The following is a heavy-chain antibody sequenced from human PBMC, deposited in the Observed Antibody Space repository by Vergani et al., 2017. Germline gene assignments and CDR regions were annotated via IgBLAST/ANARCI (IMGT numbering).Heavy chain of an antibody. CDR2: VHRNGNT. Sequence: QVDLQESGPGLVKSSDTLSLNCAVSGYSVGSVYYWGCIRQPPGRGLEWIVCVHRNGNTYYTSSLRSRATISRATSKDQFSLRLTSVTAADTAVYYCARQNPYGSAHVDFWGRGVLVTVSA. D-gene: IGHD3-10*01. J-gene: IGHJ4*02. CDR1: GYSVGSVYY. CDR3: ARQNPYGSAHVDF. V-gene: IGHV4-38-2*01.